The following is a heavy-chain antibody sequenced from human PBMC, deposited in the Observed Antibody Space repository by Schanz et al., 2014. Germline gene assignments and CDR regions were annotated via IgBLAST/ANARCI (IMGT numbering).Heavy chain of an antibody. CDR3: ARDLSSLIQGDV. J-gene: IGHJ6*04. CDR2: ISSSSGTI. D-gene: IGHD2-2*01. CDR1: GFTFSNYG. Sequence: EVQLVESGGGLVKPGGSLRLSCEASGFTFSNYGMNWVRQAPEKGLEWVSYISSSSGTIYYADSVKGRFTISRDNAKNLLYLQMNGLRAEDTAVYFCARDLSSLIQGDVWGKGTTVNVSS. V-gene: IGHV3-48*01.